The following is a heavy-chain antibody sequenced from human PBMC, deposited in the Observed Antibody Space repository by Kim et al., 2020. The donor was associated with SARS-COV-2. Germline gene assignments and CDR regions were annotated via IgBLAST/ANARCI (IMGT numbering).Heavy chain of an antibody. D-gene: IGHD3-10*01. CDR3: AKDMFYYGTNCSFDY. Sequence: GGSLRLSCAASGFTFSSYGMHWVRQAPGKGLEWVAVISYDGSNKYYADSVKGRFTISRDNSKNTLYLQMNSLRAEDTAVYYCAKDMFYYGTNCSFDYCG. V-gene: IGHV3-30*18. CDR1: GFTFSSYG. CDR2: ISYDGSNK. J-gene: IGHJ4*01.